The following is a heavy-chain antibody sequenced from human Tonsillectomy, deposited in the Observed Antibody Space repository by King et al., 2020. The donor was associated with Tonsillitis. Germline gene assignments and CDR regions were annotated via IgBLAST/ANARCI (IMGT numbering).Heavy chain of an antibody. D-gene: IGHD1-26*01. CDR3: ARYVSGSFDY. CDR1: GGSISTSDQY. CDR2: MYNTGTI. J-gene: IGHJ4*02. V-gene: IGHV4-39*01. Sequence: QLQESGPGVVKPSETLSLTCTVSGGSISTSDQYWAWIRQPPGKGLEWIGYMYNTGTIFYNPSLKIRITISGGTSENRFSLKLSSVTAADTAVYFCARYVSGSFDYWGQGALVTVSS.